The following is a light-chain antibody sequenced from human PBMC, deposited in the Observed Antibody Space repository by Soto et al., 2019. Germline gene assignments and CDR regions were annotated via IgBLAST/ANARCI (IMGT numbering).Light chain of an antibody. J-gene: IGKJ4*01. Sequence: DIPLTQSPSSLSASVGDRVTITCRARQYIGRYFNWYPQNPGKAPKLLIYAASRLHGGVPSRFSGSGSGTDFTLTISSLQPEDFATYSCQQTYRTPLTFGGGTKVEIK. CDR1: QYIGRY. CDR3: QQTYRTPLT. V-gene: IGKV1-39*01. CDR2: AAS.